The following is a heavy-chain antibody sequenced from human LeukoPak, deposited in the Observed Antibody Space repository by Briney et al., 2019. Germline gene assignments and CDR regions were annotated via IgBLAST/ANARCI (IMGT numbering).Heavy chain of an antibody. V-gene: IGHV4-30-4*08. Sequence: PSETLSLTCAVSGDSISRSSYYWSWIRQPPGKGLEWIGYIYYSGSTYYNPSLKSRVTISVDTSKNQFSLKLSSVTAADTAVYFCARDRPYYDFWSGYGFDPWGQGTLVTVSS. CDR3: ARDRPYYDFWSGYGFDP. J-gene: IGHJ5*02. CDR2: IYYSGST. CDR1: GDSISRSSYY. D-gene: IGHD3-3*01.